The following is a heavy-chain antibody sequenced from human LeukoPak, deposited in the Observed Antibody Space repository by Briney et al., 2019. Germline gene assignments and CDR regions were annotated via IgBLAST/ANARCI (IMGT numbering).Heavy chain of an antibody. D-gene: IGHD3-10*01. V-gene: IGHV3-15*01. CDR1: GFTFSNAW. Sequence: GGSLRLTCAASGFTFSNAWMSWVRQAPGKGLEWVGRIKSKTDGGTTDYAAPVKGRFTISRDDSKNTLYLQMNSLKTEDTAVYYCTTELGSGSYFDYWGQGTLVTVSS. CDR2: IKSKTDGGTT. J-gene: IGHJ4*02. CDR3: TTELGSGSYFDY.